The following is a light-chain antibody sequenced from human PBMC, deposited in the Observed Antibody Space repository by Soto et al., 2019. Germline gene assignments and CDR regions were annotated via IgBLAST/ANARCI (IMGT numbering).Light chain of an antibody. J-gene: IGKJ4*01. CDR2: GAS. CDR3: QQYNNWPQIT. Sequence: DIVMTQSPATLSVSPGERATLSCRASQSVRNNLAWYQQKPGQAPRLLIYGASTRATGIPARIGGSGSGTEFTLTISSLQSEDFALYFCQQYNNWPQITFGGGTKGEIK. CDR1: QSVRNN. V-gene: IGKV3-15*01.